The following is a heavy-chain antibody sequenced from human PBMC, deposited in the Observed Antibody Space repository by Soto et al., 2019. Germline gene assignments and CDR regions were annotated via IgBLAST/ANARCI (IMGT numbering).Heavy chain of an antibody. CDR2: INHSGST. CDR1: GGSFSGYY. CDR3: ARNGNYCCDY. J-gene: IGHJ4*02. V-gene: IGHV4-34*01. Sequence: SGTLALTCAVYGGSFSGYYWSWVGQPPGKGLEWIGEINHSGSTLYNPSLKSRVTISVDTSEKQFSLKLSSVTAADTAVYYCARNGNYCCDYWGQGTLVTVS. D-gene: IGHD1-26*01.